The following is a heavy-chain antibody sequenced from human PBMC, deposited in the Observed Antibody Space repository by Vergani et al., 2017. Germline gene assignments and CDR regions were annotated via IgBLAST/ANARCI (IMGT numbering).Heavy chain of an antibody. CDR1: GITFWKFG. V-gene: IGHV3-9*01. Sequence: EVDLVESGGGLAQPGGSLRLSCEASGITFWKFGMHWVRQGPGKGLELVSGISWNSGAVDYADSVRGRFTISRDNAKNSLFLEMNSLRFEDTAVYYCARDPRGYGGDPEDYYYGMDVWGQGTTVTVSS. CDR2: ISWNSGAV. CDR3: ARDPRGYGGDPEDYYYGMDV. J-gene: IGHJ6*02. D-gene: IGHD2-21*02.